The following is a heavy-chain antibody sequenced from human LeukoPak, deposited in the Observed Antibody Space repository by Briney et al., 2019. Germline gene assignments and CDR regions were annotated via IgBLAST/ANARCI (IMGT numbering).Heavy chain of an antibody. D-gene: IGHD3-9*01. CDR1: GCSISSGDYY. CDR3: DRVPGILTGHFDY. V-gene: IGHV4-30-4*01. CDR2: IYYSGST. J-gene: IGHJ4*02. Sequence: SQTLSLTCTVSGCSISSGDYYWIWIRQPPGKGLEWIGYIYYSGSTYYNPSLKSRVTISVDTSNNQFSLKLSSVTAADTAVYYCDRVPGILTGHFDYWGQGTLVTVSS.